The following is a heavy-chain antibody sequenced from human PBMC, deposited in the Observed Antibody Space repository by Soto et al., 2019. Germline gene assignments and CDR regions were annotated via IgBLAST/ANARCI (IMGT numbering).Heavy chain of an antibody. D-gene: IGHD6-13*01. J-gene: IGHJ4*02. CDR1: GFTFSSYA. CDR3: ARVASSSLDY. V-gene: IGHV3-21*01. Sequence: GGSLRLSCAASGFTFSSYAMSWVRQAPGKGLEWVSAISPSSKYIHYAESVKGRFTVSRDNAKNSLYLQMNGLRAEDTAVYYCARVASSSLDYWGQGTLVTVSS. CDR2: ISPSSKYI.